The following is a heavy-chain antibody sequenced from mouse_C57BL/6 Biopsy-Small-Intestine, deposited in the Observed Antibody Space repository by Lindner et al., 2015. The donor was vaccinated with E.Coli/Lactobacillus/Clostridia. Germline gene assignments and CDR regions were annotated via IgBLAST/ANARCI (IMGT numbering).Heavy chain of an antibody. CDR1: GYIFTDYD. CDR2: MNPNSGNR. D-gene: IGHD1-1*02. Sequence: SVKVSCKASGYIFTDYDINWVRQAAGQGLEWMGWMNPNSGNRGYAQKFQDRVTTTRDTSTSTAYMELSSLTSEDSAVYYCATKDPVGATYYYGMGVWGQGTTVTVSS. CDR3: ATKDPVGATYYYGMGV. J-gene: IGHJ1*01. V-gene: IGHV1-84*01.